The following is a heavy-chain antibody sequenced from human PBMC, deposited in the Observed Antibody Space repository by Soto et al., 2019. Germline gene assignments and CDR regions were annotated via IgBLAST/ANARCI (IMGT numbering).Heavy chain of an antibody. J-gene: IGHJ4*02. V-gene: IGHV3-48*01. CDR3: ARGTVGRLASDY. D-gene: IGHD3-9*01. CDR2: ITSSSSTI. CDR1: GVTFATYT. Sequence: GGSLRLSCAASGVTFATYTMHWVRQAPGKGLEWLSYITSSSSTIYYADSVRGRFTVSRDNAKNSLYLLMNSLRAEDTAVYYCARGTVGRLASDYWGQGILVTVSS.